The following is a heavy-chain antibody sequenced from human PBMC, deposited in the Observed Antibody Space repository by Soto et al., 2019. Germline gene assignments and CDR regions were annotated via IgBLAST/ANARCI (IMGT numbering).Heavy chain of an antibody. J-gene: IGHJ4*02. CDR1: GGTFSSYA. CDR3: AREAQVPAAKYRRQTGFDY. CDR2: IIPIFGTA. V-gene: IGHV1-69*01. D-gene: IGHD2-2*01. Sequence: QVQLVQSGAEVKTPGSSVKVSCKASGGTFSSYAISWVRQAPGQGLEWMGGIIPIFGTANYAQKFQGRVTITADESTSTAYMELSSLRSEDTAVYYCAREAQVPAAKYRRQTGFDYWGQGTLVTVSS.